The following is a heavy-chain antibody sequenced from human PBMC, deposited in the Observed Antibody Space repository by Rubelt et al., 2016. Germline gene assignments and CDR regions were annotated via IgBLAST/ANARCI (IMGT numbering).Heavy chain of an antibody. CDR2: INHSGST. D-gene: IGHD3-10*01. Sequence: QVQLQQWGAGLLKPSETLSLTCAVYGGSFSGYYWSWIRQPPGKGLEWIGEINHSGSTNYNPSLKSRVTISVDTSKNQFSLKLSPVTAADTAVYYCARHLYEYGSGSYFDLWGRGTLVTVSS. V-gene: IGHV4-34*01. CDR3: ARHLYEYGSGSYFDL. J-gene: IGHJ2*01. CDR1: GGSFSGYY.